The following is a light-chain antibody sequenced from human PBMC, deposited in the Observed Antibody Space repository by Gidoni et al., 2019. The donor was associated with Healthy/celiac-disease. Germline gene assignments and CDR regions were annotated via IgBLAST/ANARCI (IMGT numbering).Light chain of an antibody. CDR3: QQYNNWQIT. Sequence: EIVMPQSPATLSVSQGERATLSCRASQSVSSTLAWYQQKPGQAPRLLIYGASTRATGIPARFGGSGSGTVFTLTISSLQSEDFAVNYCQQYNNWQITFXXXTRLEIK. CDR1: QSVSST. J-gene: IGKJ5*01. V-gene: IGKV3-15*01. CDR2: GAS.